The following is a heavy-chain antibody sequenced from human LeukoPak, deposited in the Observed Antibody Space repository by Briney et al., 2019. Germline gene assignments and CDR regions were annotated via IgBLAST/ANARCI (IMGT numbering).Heavy chain of an antibody. J-gene: IGHJ3*02. CDR2: IYYSGST. D-gene: IGHD3-22*01. CDR1: GGSISSGGYY. CDR3: ARDLIYYDSSGYYPADAFDI. Sequence: SETLSLTCTVSGGSISSGGYYWSWIRQHPGKGLEWIGYIYYSGSTYYNPSLKSRVTILVDTSKNQFSLKLSSVTAADTAVYYCARDLIYYDSSGYYPADAFDIWGQGTMVTVSS. V-gene: IGHV4-31*03.